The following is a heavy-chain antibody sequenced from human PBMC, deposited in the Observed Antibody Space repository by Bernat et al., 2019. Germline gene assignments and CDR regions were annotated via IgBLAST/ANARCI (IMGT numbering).Heavy chain of an antibody. Sequence: EVQLLESGGGLVQPGGSLRLSCAASGFTFSSYAMSWVRQAPGKGLEWVSAISGSGGSTYYADSVKGRFTISRDNSKNTLYLQMNSLRAEDTAVYYCAKMRYSSFPTQLSNWFDPWGQGTLVTVSS. V-gene: IGHV3-23*01. D-gene: IGHD6-13*01. CDR1: GFTFSSYA. CDR3: AKMRYSSFPTQLSNWFDP. CDR2: ISGSGGST. J-gene: IGHJ5*02.